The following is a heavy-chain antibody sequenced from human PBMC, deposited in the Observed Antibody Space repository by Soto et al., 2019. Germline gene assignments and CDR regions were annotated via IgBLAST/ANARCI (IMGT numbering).Heavy chain of an antibody. J-gene: IGHJ3*01. V-gene: IGHV3-30-3*01. Sequence: XGSLVLSCAASGFPLSSYAMHWVRQAPGKGLEWVAVISYDGSNKYYADSVKGRFTISRDNSKNTLYLQMNSLRAEDTAVYYCARVTDYYDSSGNAFDFWAQGTMVTVSS. CDR1: GFPLSSYA. CDR2: ISYDGSNK. D-gene: IGHD3-22*01. CDR3: ARVTDYYDSSGNAFDF.